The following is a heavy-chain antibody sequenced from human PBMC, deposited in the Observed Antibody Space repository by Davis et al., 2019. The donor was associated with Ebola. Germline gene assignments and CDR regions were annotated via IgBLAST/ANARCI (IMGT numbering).Heavy chain of an antibody. Sequence: GESLKISCAASGFTFSTYSMNWVRQAPGEGLEWVSYISGSSSTIYYADSVKGRFTISRDNAKNSLYLQMNSLRAEDTALYYCTKDSAYSRGYFQHWGQGTLVTVSS. CDR1: GFTFSTYS. CDR2: ISGSSSTI. D-gene: IGHD5-18*01. CDR3: TKDSAYSRGYFQH. J-gene: IGHJ1*01. V-gene: IGHV3-48*04.